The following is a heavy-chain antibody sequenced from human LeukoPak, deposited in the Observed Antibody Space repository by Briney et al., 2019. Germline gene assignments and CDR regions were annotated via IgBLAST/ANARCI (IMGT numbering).Heavy chain of an antibody. CDR1: GFTFSSYA. CDR2: IGDSGRAT. J-gene: IGHJ6*03. CDR3: AKGRVTYYYYYMDV. Sequence: GGSLRLSCAASGFTFSSYAMSWVRQAPGKGLEWVSGIGDSGRATYYADPVRGRFTISRDNSSNTLYLQMNSLRAEDTAVYYCAKGRVTYYYYYMDVWGKGTTVTVS. V-gene: IGHV3-23*01.